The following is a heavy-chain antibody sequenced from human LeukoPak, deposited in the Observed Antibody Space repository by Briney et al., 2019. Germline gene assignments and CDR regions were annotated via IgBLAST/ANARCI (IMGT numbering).Heavy chain of an antibody. V-gene: IGHV4-59*01. CDR2: IYYSGST. D-gene: IGHD3-10*01. CDR1: GGSISSYY. J-gene: IGHJ3*02. Sequence: PSETLSLTCTVSGGSISSYYWSWIRQPPGKGLEWIGYIYYSGSTNYNPSLKSRVTISVDTSKNQFSLKLSSVTAADTAVYYCARDQVPSPGLSKYAFDIWGQGTMVTVSS. CDR3: ARDQVPSPGLSKYAFDI.